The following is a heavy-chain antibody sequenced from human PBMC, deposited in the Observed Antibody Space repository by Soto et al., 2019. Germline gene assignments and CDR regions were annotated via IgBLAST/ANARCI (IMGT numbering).Heavy chain of an antibody. J-gene: IGHJ4*02. D-gene: IGHD3-22*01. CDR3: VRARSPDSRPDY. CDR1: GFTFSIYS. V-gene: IGHV3-21*01. Sequence: GGSLRLSCAASGFTFSIYSMIWVRQAPGKGLEWVASITSSSSYIYYEDSLKGRFTISRDNAKNSLFLQLDSLRAEDTVVYFCVRARSPDSRPDYWGQGTLVTVSS. CDR2: ITSSSSYI.